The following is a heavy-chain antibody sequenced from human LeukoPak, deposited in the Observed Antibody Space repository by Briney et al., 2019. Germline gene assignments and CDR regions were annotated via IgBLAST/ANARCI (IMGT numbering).Heavy chain of an antibody. CDR3: ARDHNRVGPFDY. J-gene: IGHJ4*02. CDR2: IWYDGSNK. CDR1: GFTFSSYG. Sequence: PGGSLRLSCAASGFTFSSYGMHWVRQAPGKGLEWVAVIWYDGSNKYYADSVKGRFTISRDNSKNTLYLQMNSLRAGDTAVYYCARDHNRVGPFDYWGQGTLVTVSS. V-gene: IGHV3-33*01. D-gene: IGHD1-26*01.